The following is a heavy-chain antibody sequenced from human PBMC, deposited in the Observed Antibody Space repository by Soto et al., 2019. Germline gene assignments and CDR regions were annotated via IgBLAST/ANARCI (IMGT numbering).Heavy chain of an antibody. Sequence: SETLSLTCTVSGGSISSSSYYWGWIRQPPGKGLEWIGSIYYSGSTYYNPSLKSRVTISVDTSKNQFSLKLSSVTAADTAVYYCARTYCGGDCYSGGWIDYWGQGALVTVSS. CDR3: ARTYCGGDCYSGGWIDY. CDR2: IYYSGST. D-gene: IGHD2-21*01. V-gene: IGHV4-39*01. CDR1: GGSISSSSYY. J-gene: IGHJ4*02.